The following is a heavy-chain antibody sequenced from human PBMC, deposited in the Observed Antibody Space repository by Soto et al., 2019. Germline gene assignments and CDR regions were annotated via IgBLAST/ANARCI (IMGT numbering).Heavy chain of an antibody. Sequence: PGGSLRLSCAASGVTFSSYGMHWVRQAPGKGLEWVAVIWYDGSNKYYADSVKGRFTISRDNSKNTLYLQMNSLRAEDTAVYYCARDSIVVVPAAMNQLDYWGQGTLVTVS. CDR3: ARDSIVVVPAAMNQLDY. CDR1: GVTFSSYG. D-gene: IGHD2-2*01. V-gene: IGHV3-33*01. CDR2: IWYDGSNK. J-gene: IGHJ4*02.